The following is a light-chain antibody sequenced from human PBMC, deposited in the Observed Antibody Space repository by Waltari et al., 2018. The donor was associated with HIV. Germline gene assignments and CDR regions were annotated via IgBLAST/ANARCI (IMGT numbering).Light chain of an antibody. J-gene: IGKJ1*01. V-gene: IGKV1-27*01. CDR3: QKYNSAPRT. CDR2: ACS. Sequence: IQMTSSPSSLSASVGDSVTITCRASQVISNFLAWYQHKPGKIPEPRNLACSTLQSEGPIRFSGSWTGTDFTLPITSLQPENVATYYWQKYNSAPRTFGQGTRVE. CDR1: QVISNF.